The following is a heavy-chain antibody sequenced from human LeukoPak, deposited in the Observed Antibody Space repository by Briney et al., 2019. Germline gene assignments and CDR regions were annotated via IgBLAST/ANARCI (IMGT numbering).Heavy chain of an antibody. V-gene: IGHV3-21*04. J-gene: IGHJ4*02. D-gene: IGHD3-3*01. Sequence: GSLRLSCAASGFTFSSYSMNWVRQAPGKRLEWVSSISSSSSYIYYADSVKGRFTISRDNAKNSLYLQMNSLGAEDTAVYYCAKNSFDFWSAIDYWGQGTLVTVSS. CDR2: ISSSSSYI. CDR3: AKNSFDFWSAIDY. CDR1: GFTFSSYS.